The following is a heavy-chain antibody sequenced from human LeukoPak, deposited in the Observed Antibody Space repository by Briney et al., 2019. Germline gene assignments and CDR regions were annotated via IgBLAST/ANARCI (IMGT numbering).Heavy chain of an antibody. CDR1: GGSISSYY. CDR2: INHSGNT. D-gene: IGHD5-12*01. Sequence: PSETLSLTCTVSGGSISSYYWNWIRQPPGKGLEWIGEINHSGNTNYNPSLKSRVTISVDTSKDHFSLKLTSVTAADTAVYFCAGRREFTGYDYKEFDYWGQGTLDTVSS. J-gene: IGHJ4*02. V-gene: IGHV4-34*01. CDR3: AGRREFTGYDYKEFDY.